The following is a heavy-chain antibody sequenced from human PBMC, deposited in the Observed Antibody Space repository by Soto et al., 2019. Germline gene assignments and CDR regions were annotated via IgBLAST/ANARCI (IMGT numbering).Heavy chain of an antibody. V-gene: IGHV3-33*01. D-gene: IGHD4-17*01. CDR2: IWYNGTTA. CDR1: AFTFSTYG. CDR3: ARALDRYGEYIGYCDS. J-gene: IGHJ4*02. Sequence: QVQLVESGGGVVQPGRSLRLSCVASAFTFSTYGMHWFRQAPGKGLEWVTFIWYNGTTAYYADSVRGRFSVSRDNSKNTLSLQMNSLRAEDTAIYCCARALDRYGEYIGYCDSWGQGTLVTVSS.